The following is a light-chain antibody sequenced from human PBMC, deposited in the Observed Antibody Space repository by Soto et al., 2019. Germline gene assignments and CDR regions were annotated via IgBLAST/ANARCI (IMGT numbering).Light chain of an antibody. V-gene: IGKV3-15*01. CDR1: QSVFSK. CDR3: MQYNKGPLRT. Sequence: EMVMTQSPATLSVSPGERVTLSCRASQSVFSKLAWYQQRPGQAPTLLIFDASARAPGIPARVSGSGSGTEFPLSKYSLQSEDFGVFFCMQYNKGPLRTFGQGTKGEIK. J-gene: IGKJ1*01. CDR2: DAS.